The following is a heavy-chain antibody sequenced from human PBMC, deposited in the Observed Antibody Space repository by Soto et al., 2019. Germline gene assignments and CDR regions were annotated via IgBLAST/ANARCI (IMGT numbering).Heavy chain of an antibody. Sequence: QVQLVQSGAEVKKPGASVKVSCKASGYTFTSYGISWVRQAPGQGLEWMGWISAYNGNTNYAQKLQGRVTMTTDTTTGPGQTEPRSLKSDGTAVYYCARAPAYYDFWGWYPEGGNAFDIRGQGTMVTVSS. D-gene: IGHD3-3*01. V-gene: IGHV1-18*01. CDR2: ISAYNGNT. CDR1: GYTFTSYG. J-gene: IGHJ3*02. CDR3: ARAPAYYDFWGWYPEGGNAFDI.